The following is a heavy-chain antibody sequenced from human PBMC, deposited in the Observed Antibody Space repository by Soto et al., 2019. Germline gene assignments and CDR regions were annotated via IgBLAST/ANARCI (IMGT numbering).Heavy chain of an antibody. Sequence: SETLSLTCTVSGGSISRYYWSWIRQPPEKGLEWIGYVHYSGSTSYNPSLKSRVIISIDPSKKQFSLELSSVTATDTAVYYCARVVSASLDYWGRGTLVTVS. CDR3: ARVVSASLDY. CDR1: GGSISRYY. D-gene: IGHD2-15*01. CDR2: VHYSGST. V-gene: IGHV4-59*01. J-gene: IGHJ4*02.